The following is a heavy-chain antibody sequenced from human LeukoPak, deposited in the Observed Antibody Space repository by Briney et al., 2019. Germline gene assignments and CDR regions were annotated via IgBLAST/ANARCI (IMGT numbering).Heavy chain of an antibody. CDR1: GGSISSSSYY. Sequence: PSETLSLTCTVSGGSISSSSYYWGWIRQPPGKGLEWIGSIYYSGSTYYNPSLKSRVTISVDTSKNQFSLKLSSVTAADTAVYYCASLNTAMELLYFDYWGQGTLVTVSS. CDR2: IYYSGST. D-gene: IGHD5-18*01. V-gene: IGHV4-39*07. J-gene: IGHJ4*02. CDR3: ASLNTAMELLYFDY.